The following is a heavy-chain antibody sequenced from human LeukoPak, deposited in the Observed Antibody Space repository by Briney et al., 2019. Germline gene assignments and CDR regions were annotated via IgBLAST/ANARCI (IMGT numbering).Heavy chain of an antibody. CDR1: GFSFNDFY. D-gene: IGHD3-22*01. CDR3: AKAAGSGYFASDY. Sequence: GGSLSLSCAASGFSFNDFYMDWVRLAPGRGLEWVARSRNEVNAYTTEYAASVKGRFTISRDPSKNLLLLQMNSLKTEDTALYYCAKAAGSGYFASDYWGQGTLVTVSS. CDR2: SRNEVNAYTT. V-gene: IGHV3-72*01. J-gene: IGHJ4*02.